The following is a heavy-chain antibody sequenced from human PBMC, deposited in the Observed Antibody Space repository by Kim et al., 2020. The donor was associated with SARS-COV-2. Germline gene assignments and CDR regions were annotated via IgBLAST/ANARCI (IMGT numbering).Heavy chain of an antibody. J-gene: IGHJ4*02. V-gene: IGHV4-31*03. CDR3: ARGPKVGFGELSRLFDY. D-gene: IGHD3-10*01. Sequence: SETLSLTCTVSGGSISSGGYYWSWIRQHPGKGLEWIGYIYYSGSTYYNPSLKSRVTISVDTSKNQFSLKLSSVTAADTAVYYCARGPKVGFGELSRLFDYWGQGTLVTVSS. CDR2: IYYSGST. CDR1: GGSISSGGYY.